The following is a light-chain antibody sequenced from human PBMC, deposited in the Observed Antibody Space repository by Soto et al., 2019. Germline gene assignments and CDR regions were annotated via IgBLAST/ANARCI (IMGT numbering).Light chain of an antibody. CDR3: QQYGTSEII. J-gene: IGKJ5*01. V-gene: IGKV3-20*01. Sequence: EIVLTQSPGTLSLSPGERATLSCRASQSVSSTYLAWYQQKPGQAPRLLISGASSRATGIPDRFSGSGSGTDFTLTITRLEPEDFAVFYCQQYGTSEIIFGQGTRLEIK. CDR2: GAS. CDR1: QSVSSTY.